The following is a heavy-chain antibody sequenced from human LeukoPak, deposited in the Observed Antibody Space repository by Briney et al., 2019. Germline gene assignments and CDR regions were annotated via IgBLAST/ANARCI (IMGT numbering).Heavy chain of an antibody. Sequence: GGSLRLSCAASGFTFSSYSMNWVLQAPGKGLEWLSYISSDGTTIQYADSVKGRFTISRDNAKNSLYLQMNSLRAEDTAVYYCAREERLRWTAYWGQGTLVTVSS. CDR2: ISSDGTTI. CDR1: GFTFSSYS. CDR3: AREERLRWTAY. D-gene: IGHD4-23*01. V-gene: IGHV3-48*04. J-gene: IGHJ4*02.